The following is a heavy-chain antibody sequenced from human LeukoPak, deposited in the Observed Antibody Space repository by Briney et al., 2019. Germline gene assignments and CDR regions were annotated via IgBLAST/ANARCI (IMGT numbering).Heavy chain of an antibody. CDR2: INHSGST. V-gene: IGHV4-39*07. Sequence: SETLSLTCTVSGGSISSSSYYWSWIRQPPGKGLEWIGEINHSGSTNYNPSLKSRVTISVDTSKNQFSLKLSSVTAADTAVYYCARGRGYCSSTSCQQTPPHFDYWGQGTLVTVSS. D-gene: IGHD2-2*01. CDR3: ARGRGYCSSTSCQQTPPHFDY. CDR1: GGSISSSSYY. J-gene: IGHJ4*02.